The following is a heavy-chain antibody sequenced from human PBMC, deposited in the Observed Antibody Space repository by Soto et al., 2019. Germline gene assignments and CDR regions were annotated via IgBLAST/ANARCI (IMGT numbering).Heavy chain of an antibody. CDR1: GGSISSSSYY. D-gene: IGHD6-6*01. Sequence: PSETLSLTCTVSGGSISSSSYYWGWIRQPPGKGLEWIGRIYHGRSTNYNPSLKSRVTISVDTSKNQFSLKLSSVTAADTAVYYCARGRRYSSSSFSWFDPWGQGTLVTAS. CDR3: ARGRRYSSSSFSWFDP. CDR2: IYHGRST. V-gene: IGHV4-39*07. J-gene: IGHJ5*02.